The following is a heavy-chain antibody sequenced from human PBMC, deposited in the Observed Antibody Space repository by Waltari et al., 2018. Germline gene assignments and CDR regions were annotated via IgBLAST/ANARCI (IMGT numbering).Heavy chain of an antibody. CDR3: ARGREALGQVVITNPLYAFDI. CDR1: GGTFSSYA. CDR2: IIPIFGTA. J-gene: IGHJ3*02. V-gene: IGHV1-69*05. D-gene: IGHD3-22*01. Sequence: QVQLVQSGAEVKKPGSSVKVSCKASGGTFSSYAISWVRQAPGQGLEWMGGIIPIFGTANYAQKFQGRVTITTDESTSTAYMELSSLRSEDTAVYYCARGREALGQVVITNPLYAFDIWGQGTMVTVSS.